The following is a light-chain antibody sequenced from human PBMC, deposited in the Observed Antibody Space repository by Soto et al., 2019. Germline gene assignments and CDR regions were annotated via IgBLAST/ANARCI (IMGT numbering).Light chain of an antibody. V-gene: IGLV1-47*02. CDR3: AAWDDSLSGPV. CDR1: XXNIGSNY. Sequence: QSVLTQPPSASGTXXXXXXXXXSGSXXNIGSNYVYWYQQLPGTAPKLLIYSNNQRPSGVPDRFSGSKSGTSASLAISGLRSEDEADYYCAAWDDSLSGPVFGGGTKLTVL. CDR2: SNN. J-gene: IGLJ2*01.